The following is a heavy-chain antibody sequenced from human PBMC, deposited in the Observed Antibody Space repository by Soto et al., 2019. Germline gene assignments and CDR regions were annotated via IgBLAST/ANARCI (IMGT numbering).Heavy chain of an antibody. CDR2: ISYDGSNK. Sequence: PGGSLRLSCAASGFTFSSYGMHWVRQAPGKGLEWVAVISYDGSNKYYADSVKGRFTISRDNSKNTLYLQMNSLRAEDTAVYYCAKDYYGSGSYYVSYYYYGMDVWGQGTTVTVSS. CDR3: AKDYYGSGSYYVSYYYYGMDV. V-gene: IGHV3-30*18. CDR1: GFTFSSYG. D-gene: IGHD3-10*01. J-gene: IGHJ6*02.